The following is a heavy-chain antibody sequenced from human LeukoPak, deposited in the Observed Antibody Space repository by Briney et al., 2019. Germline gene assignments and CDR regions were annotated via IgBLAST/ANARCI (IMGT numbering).Heavy chain of an antibody. Sequence: SLRLSCAASGFTFDDYAMHWVRQAPGKGLEWVSGISWNSGSIGYADSVKGRFTISRDNAKNSLYLQMNSLRAEDAALYYCAKAGYCSGGSCFGFDYWGQGTLVTVSS. CDR2: ISWNSGSI. D-gene: IGHD2-15*01. J-gene: IGHJ4*02. V-gene: IGHV3-9*01. CDR3: AKAGYCSGGSCFGFDY. CDR1: GFTFDDYA.